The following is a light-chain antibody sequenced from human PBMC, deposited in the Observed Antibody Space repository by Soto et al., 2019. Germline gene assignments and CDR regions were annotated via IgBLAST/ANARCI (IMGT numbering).Light chain of an antibody. CDR1: SSDVGAYNY. CDR3: SSYAGSYTWV. V-gene: IGLV2-11*01. Sequence: QAVVTQPRSVSGSPGQTVTVSCTGTSSDVGAYNYVSWYRHHPGNAPKFLIYDVSRRPSGVPDRFSASKSGNTASLTISGLQAEDEADYYCSSYAGSYTWVFGGGTKLTVL. J-gene: IGLJ3*02. CDR2: DVS.